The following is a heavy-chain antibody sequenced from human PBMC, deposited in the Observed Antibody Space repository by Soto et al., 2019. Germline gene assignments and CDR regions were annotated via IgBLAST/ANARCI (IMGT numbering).Heavy chain of an antibody. D-gene: IGHD3-3*01. V-gene: IGHV1-2*04. J-gene: IGHJ6*02. CDR3: ARGVRHYDFWSGYYQDFYYYYGMDV. CDR1: GYTFTGYY. CDR2: INPNSGGT. Sequence: XSVKVACKASGYTFTGYYMHWVRQAPGQGLEWMGWINPNSGGTNYAQKFQGWVTMTRDTSISTAYMELSRLRSDDTAVYYCARGVRHYDFWSGYYQDFYYYYGMDVWGQGTTVTVSS.